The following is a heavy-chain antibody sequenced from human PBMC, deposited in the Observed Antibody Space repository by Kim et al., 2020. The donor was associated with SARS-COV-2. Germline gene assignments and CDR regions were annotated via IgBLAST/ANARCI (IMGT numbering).Heavy chain of an antibody. V-gene: IGHV5-10-1*01. J-gene: IGHJ6*02. D-gene: IGHD5-12*01. CDR2: IDPSDSYT. CDR1: GYSFTSYW. CDR3: ARDIVATIVDGYYYYGMDV. Sequence: GESLKISCKGSGYSFTSYWISWVRQMPGKGLEWMGRIDPSDSYTNYSPSFQGHVTISADKSISTAYLQWSSLKASDTAMYYCARDIVATIVDGYYYYGMDVWGQRTTVTVSS.